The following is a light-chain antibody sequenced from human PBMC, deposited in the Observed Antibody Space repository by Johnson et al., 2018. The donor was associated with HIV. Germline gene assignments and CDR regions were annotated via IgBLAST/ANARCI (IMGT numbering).Light chain of an antibody. V-gene: IGLV1-51*02. J-gene: IGLJ1*01. CDR3: GTWDSSLSAGF. CDR1: NSNIGNNY. CDR2: ENN. Sequence: QSVLTQPPSVSAAAGQKVTISCSGSNSNIGNNYVSWYQHFPETAPKLLIHENNKRPSGIPDRFSGSKSGTSATLGITGLQTGDEADYYCGTWDSSLSAGFFGTGTKVTVL.